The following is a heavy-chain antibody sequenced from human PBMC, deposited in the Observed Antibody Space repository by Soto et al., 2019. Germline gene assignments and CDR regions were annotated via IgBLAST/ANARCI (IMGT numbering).Heavy chain of an antibody. CDR3: ARGNTYYDFWSGYFRELSDYYYYYGMDV. D-gene: IGHD3-3*01. CDR2: IYYSGST. CDR1: GGSISSSSYY. Sequence: PSETLSLTCTVSGGSISSSSYYWGWIRQPPGKGLEWIGSIYYSGSTYYNPSLKSRVTISVDTSKNQFSLKLSSVTAADTAVYYCARGNTYYDFWSGYFRELSDYYYYYGMDVWGQGTTVTVSS. J-gene: IGHJ6*02. V-gene: IGHV4-39*01.